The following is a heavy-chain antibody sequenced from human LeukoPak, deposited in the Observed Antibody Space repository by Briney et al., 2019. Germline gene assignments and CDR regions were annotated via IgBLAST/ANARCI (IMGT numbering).Heavy chain of an antibody. CDR1: GGSFSGYY. J-gene: IGHJ4*02. D-gene: IGHD3-22*01. CDR2: INHSGST. V-gene: IGHV4-34*01. Sequence: PSETLSLTCAVYGGSFSGYYWSWIRQPPGKGLEWIGEINHSGSTNYNPSLKSRVTISVDTSKNQFSLKLSSVTAADTAVYYCARDHKKNYYDSSGYLFWGQGTLVTVSS. CDR3: ARDHKKNYYDSSGYLF.